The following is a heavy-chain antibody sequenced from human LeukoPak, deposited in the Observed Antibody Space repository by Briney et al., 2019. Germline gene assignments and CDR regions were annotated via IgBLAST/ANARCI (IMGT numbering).Heavy chain of an antibody. CDR2: IKQDGSEE. CDR3: ARDRYDILTGYNDAFDV. Sequence: GGCLRLSCAASGFTFTTYWMSWVRQAPGKGLEWVANIKQDGSEEYYVDSVKGRFTISRDNAKNSLYLQMNSLRAEDTAAYYCARDRYDILTGYNDAFDVWGQGTKVFVSS. V-gene: IGHV3-7*01. J-gene: IGHJ3*01. CDR1: GFTFTTYW. D-gene: IGHD3-9*01.